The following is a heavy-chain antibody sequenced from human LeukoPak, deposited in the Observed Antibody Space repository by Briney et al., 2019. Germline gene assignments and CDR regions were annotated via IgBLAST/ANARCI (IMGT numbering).Heavy chain of an antibody. Sequence: SGPTLVNPTQTLTLTCTFSGFSLSTSGVGVGWIRQPPGKALEWLALIYWDDDKRYSTSLKTRLTIIKDTSNNQVVLTMTNMDPVDTATYYCAHRSADYGGNSGYYFDYWGQGTLVTVSS. V-gene: IGHV2-5*02. CDR1: GFSLSTSGVG. CDR3: AHRSADYGGNSGYYFDY. J-gene: IGHJ4*02. CDR2: IYWDDDK. D-gene: IGHD4-23*01.